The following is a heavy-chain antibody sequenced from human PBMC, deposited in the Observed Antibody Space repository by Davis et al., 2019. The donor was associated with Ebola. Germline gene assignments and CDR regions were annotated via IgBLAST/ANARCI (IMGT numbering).Heavy chain of an antibody. V-gene: IGHV3-49*03. D-gene: IGHD6-6*01. CDR2: IRSKAYGGTT. CDR1: GFTFGDYA. J-gene: IGHJ3*02. CDR3: TRSPSSSSPLGAFDI. Sequence: GGSLRLSCTASGFTFGDYAMSWFRQAPGKGLEWVGFIRSKAYGGTTEYAASVKGRFTISRDDSKSIAYLQMNSLKTEDTAVYYCTRSPSSSSPLGAFDIWGQGTMVTVSS.